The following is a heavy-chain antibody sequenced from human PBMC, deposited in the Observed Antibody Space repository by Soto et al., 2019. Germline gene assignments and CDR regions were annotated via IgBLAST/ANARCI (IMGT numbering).Heavy chain of an antibody. V-gene: IGHV1-2*04. Sequence: GASVKVSCKASGYTFTGYYMHWVRQAPGQGLEWMGWINPNSGGTNYAQKFQGWVTMTRDTSISTAYMELSRLRSDDTAVYYCARIHKSGWQPQRAGGAFDIWGQGTMVTVSS. CDR2: INPNSGGT. CDR1: GYTFTGYY. CDR3: ARIHKSGWQPQRAGGAFDI. J-gene: IGHJ3*02. D-gene: IGHD6-19*01.